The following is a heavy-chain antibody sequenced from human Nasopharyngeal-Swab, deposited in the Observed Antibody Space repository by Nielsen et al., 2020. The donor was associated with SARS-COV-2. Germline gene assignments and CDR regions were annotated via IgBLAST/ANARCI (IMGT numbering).Heavy chain of an antibody. Sequence: WTRQPPGKGLEWVAVIWYDGSNKYYADSVKGRFTISRDNSKNTLYLQMNSLRAEDTAVYYCARERGLVPAATPWFDPWGQGTLVTAPQ. CDR3: ARERGLVPAATPWFDP. CDR2: IWYDGSNK. D-gene: IGHD2-2*01. J-gene: IGHJ5*02. V-gene: IGHV3-33*01.